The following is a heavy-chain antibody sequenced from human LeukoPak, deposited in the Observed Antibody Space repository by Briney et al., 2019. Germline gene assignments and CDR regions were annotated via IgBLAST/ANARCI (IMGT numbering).Heavy chain of an antibody. CDR2: MNPNSGNT. Sequence: ASVKVSCKASGYTFTSYDINWVRQATGQGLEWMGWMNPNSGNTGYAQKFQGRVTITRNTSISTAYMELSSLRSEDTAVYYCARVKYSSSSEGIYYFDYWGQGTLVTVSS. J-gene: IGHJ4*02. CDR1: GYTFTSYD. V-gene: IGHV1-8*03. CDR3: ARVKYSSSSEGIYYFDY. D-gene: IGHD6-6*01.